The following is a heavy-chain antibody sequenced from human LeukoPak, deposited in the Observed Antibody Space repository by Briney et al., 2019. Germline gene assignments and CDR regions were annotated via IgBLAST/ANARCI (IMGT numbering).Heavy chain of an antibody. CDR1: GGSVSSGSYY. J-gene: IGHJ6*02. V-gene: IGHV4-61*01. CDR3: AREAAAAHYYYYGMDV. Sequence: SEALSLTCTVSGGSVSSGSYYWSWIRQPPGKGLEWIGYIYYSGSTNYNPPLKSRVTISVDTSKNQFSLKLSSVTAADTAVYYCAREAAAAHYYYYGMDVWGQGTTVTVSS. D-gene: IGHD6-13*01. CDR2: IYYSGST.